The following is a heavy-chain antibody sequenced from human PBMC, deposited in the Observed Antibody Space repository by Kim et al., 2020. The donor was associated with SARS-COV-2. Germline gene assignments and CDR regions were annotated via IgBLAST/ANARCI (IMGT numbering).Heavy chain of an antibody. V-gene: IGHV1-69*04. CDR3: AREDYYGSGSYYNYYYYGMAV. CDR1: GGTFSSYA. J-gene: IGHJ6*02. D-gene: IGHD3-10*01. Sequence: VKVSCKASGGTFSSYAISWVRQAPGQGLEWMGRIIPILGIANYAQKFQGRVTITADKSTSTAYMELSSLRSEDTAVYYCAREDYYGSGSYYNYYYYGMAVWGQGTTVTVSS. CDR2: IIPILGIA.